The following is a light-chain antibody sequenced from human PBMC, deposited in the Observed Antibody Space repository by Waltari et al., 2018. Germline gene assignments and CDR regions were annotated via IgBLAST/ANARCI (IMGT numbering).Light chain of an antibody. Sequence: QSVLTQPPSVSAAPGQKVTISCSGTGSNIGNNFVSWYQQLPGTAPKLLSYDNNKRPSGIPDRYPGSKSGTSATLGITGLQTGDEADYYCGTWDTDLSVVFGGGTKLTVL. J-gene: IGLJ2*01. CDR2: DNN. V-gene: IGLV1-51*01. CDR1: GSNIGNNF. CDR3: GTWDTDLSVV.